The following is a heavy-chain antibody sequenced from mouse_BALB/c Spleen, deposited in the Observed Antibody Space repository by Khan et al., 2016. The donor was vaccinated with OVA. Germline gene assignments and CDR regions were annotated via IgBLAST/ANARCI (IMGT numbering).Heavy chain of an antibody. Sequence: EVKLLQSGPGLVKPSQSLSLTCTVTGYSITSGYGWNWIRQFPGNKLEWMGYISYSGSTNYNPSLKNQISITRDTSKNQFFLQLNSVTTEDTATYYCARTARIKYWGQGTTLTVSS. CDR3: ARTARIKY. V-gene: IGHV3-2*02. J-gene: IGHJ2*01. CDR1: GYSITSGYG. D-gene: IGHD1-2*01. CDR2: ISYSGST.